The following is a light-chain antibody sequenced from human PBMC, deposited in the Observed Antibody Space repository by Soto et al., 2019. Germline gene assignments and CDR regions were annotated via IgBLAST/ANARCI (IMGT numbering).Light chain of an antibody. J-gene: IGKJ1*01. CDR3: QQYGSSGT. CDR1: QSVSSN. CDR2: AAS. Sequence: EIVMTQSPATLPVSPGERATLSCRASQSVSSNLAWYQQKPGQAPRLLIYAASNRATGIPDRFSGSGSGTDFTLTISRLEPEDFAVYYCQQYGSSGTFGQGTKVDIK. V-gene: IGKV3-20*01.